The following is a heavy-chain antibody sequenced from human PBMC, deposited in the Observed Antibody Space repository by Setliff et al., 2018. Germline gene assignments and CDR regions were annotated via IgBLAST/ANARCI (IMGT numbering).Heavy chain of an antibody. CDR2: FYHSASS. CDR1: GGSISSDY. D-gene: IGHD3-10*01. J-gene: IGHJ6*03. Sequence: SETLSLTCTVSGGSISSDYWSWIRQPPGKALEWIGYFYHSASSNYNPSLKGRVTMSADTSKKQLYLSLTSVSVADTAMYYCARSHYYASGNSHYYYMDVWGKGTAVTVSS. CDR3: ARSHYYASGNSHYYYMDV. V-gene: IGHV4-59*08.